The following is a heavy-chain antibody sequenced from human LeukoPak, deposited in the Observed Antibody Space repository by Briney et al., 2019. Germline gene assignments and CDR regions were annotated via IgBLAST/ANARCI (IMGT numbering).Heavy chain of an antibody. J-gene: IGHJ4*02. CDR3: ASLIAAYYFDY. CDR1: GFTFSSYA. D-gene: IGHD6-25*01. Sequence: GGSLRLSCAASGFTFSSYAMSWVRQAPGKGLEWVSGISGSGSNTYYADSVKGRFTISRDNAKNSLYLQMNSLRAEDTAVYYCASLIAAYYFDYWGQGTLVTVSS. CDR2: ISGSGSNT. V-gene: IGHV3-23*01.